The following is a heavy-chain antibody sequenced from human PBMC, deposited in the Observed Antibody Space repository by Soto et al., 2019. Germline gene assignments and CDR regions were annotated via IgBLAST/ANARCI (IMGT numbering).Heavy chain of an antibody. CDR2: IYYAGST. V-gene: IGHV4-59*01. CDR3: ATALVRFGELLFDY. CDR1: GGSMISYY. D-gene: IGHD3-10*01. Sequence: SETLSLTCTVSGGSMISYYWSWIRQPPGRGLEWIGFIYYAGSTKYNPSLNSRVTISVDTSKNQFSLKLSSVTAADTAVYYCATALVRFGELLFDYWGQGTLVTVSS. J-gene: IGHJ4*02.